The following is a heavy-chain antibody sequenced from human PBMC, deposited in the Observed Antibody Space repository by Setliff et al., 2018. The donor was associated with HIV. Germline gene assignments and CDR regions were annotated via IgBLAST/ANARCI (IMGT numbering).Heavy chain of an antibody. V-gene: IGHV4-59*01. Sequence: SETLSLTCTVSGGSISSSYWTWTRQPPGKGLEWIGNIHYSGRPNYNPSLKSRVTISVDTSRSQFSLKLSSVTAADTAVYYCARGRDKYGPIDYWGQGTLVTVSS. CDR3: ARGRDKYGPIDY. CDR1: GGSISSSY. CDR2: IHYSGRP. J-gene: IGHJ4*02. D-gene: IGHD3-10*01.